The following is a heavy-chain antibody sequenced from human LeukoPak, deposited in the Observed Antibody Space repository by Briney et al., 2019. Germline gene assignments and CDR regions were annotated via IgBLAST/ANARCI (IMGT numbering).Heavy chain of an antibody. J-gene: IGHJ6*03. CDR2: ISASGVNT. CDR3: AKTPYDYGGNSGNREYYYYYMDV. V-gene: IGHV3-23*01. D-gene: IGHD4-23*01. CDR1: GLTFSNYA. Sequence: GGSLRLSCAASGLTFSNYALSWVRQAPGKGLEWVSSISASGVNTYYADSVKGRFTISRDNSKNTLYLQMNSLRAEVTAVYYCAKTPYDYGGNSGNREYYYYYMDVWGKGTTVTVSS.